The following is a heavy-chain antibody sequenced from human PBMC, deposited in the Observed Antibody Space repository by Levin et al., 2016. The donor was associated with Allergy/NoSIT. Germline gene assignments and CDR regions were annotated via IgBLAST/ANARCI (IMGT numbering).Heavy chain of an antibody. CDR2: ISGSGGST. Sequence: WIRQPPGKGLEWVSAISGSGGSTYYADSVKGRFTISRDNSKNTLYLQMNSLRAEDTAVYYCAKEEQWLVIPYAFDIWGQGTMVTVSS. V-gene: IGHV3-23*01. D-gene: IGHD6-19*01. J-gene: IGHJ3*02. CDR3: AKEEQWLVIPYAFDI.